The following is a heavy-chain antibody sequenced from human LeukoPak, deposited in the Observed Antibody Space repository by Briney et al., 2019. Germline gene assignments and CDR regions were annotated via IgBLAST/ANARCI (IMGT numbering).Heavy chain of an antibody. D-gene: IGHD3-10*01. CDR1: GFTFSSYG. CDR3: AKEWVRGVRGYYYYYMDV. Sequence: TGGSLRLSCAASGFTFSSYGMHWVRQAPGKGLEWVAFIRYDGSNKYYADSVKGRFTISRDNSKNTLYLQMNSLRAEDTAVYYCAKEWVRGVRGYYYYYMDVWGKGTTVTVSS. CDR2: IRYDGSNK. J-gene: IGHJ6*03. V-gene: IGHV3-30*02.